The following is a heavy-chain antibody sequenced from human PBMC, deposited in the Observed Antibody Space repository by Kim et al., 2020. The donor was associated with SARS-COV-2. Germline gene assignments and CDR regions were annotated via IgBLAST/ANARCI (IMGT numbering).Heavy chain of an antibody. CDR3: ARVGTMVRGSSPFDY. V-gene: IGHV4-38-2*02. CDR1: GYSISSGYY. Sequence: SETLSLTCTVSGYSISSGYYWGWIRQPPGKGLEWIGSIYHSGSTYYNPSLKSRVTISVDTSKNQFSLKLSSVTAADTAVYYCARVGTMVRGSSPFDYWGQGTLVTVSS. D-gene: IGHD3-10*01. J-gene: IGHJ4*02. CDR2: IYHSGST.